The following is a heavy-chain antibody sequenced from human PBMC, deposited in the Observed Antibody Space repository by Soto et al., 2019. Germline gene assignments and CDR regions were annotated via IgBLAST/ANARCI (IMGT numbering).Heavy chain of an antibody. D-gene: IGHD5-12*01. CDR1: GFSLSTSGVG. V-gene: IGHV2-5*01. J-gene: IGHJ6*02. CDR2: ISWNDDK. Sequence: QITLKESGPTLVKPTQTLTLTCTFSGFSLSTSGVGVGWIRQPPGKALEWLALISWNDDKRYSPSLKSRLTINQATYNNQLVLKMTNMDPVDKATYYCAHSGMGYNGYPGGYYYGMDVLGQGTTVTVSS. CDR3: AHSGMGYNGYPGGYYYGMDV.